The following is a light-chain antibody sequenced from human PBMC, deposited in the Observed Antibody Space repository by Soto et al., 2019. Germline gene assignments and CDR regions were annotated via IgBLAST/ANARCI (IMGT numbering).Light chain of an antibody. CDR3: AACDDSLNGRGV. V-gene: IGLV1-44*01. Sequence: QPVLTQPPSASGTPGQRVTISCSGSSSNIGSNTVNWYQQLPGTAPKLLIYSNNQRPSGVPDRFSGSKSGNSASLAISGLQSEDEADYYCAACDDSLNGRGVFGGGTKLTVL. CDR2: SNN. J-gene: IGLJ2*01. CDR1: SSNIGSNT.